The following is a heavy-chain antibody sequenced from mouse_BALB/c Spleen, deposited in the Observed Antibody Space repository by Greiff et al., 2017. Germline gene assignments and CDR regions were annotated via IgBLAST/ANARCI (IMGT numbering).Heavy chain of an antibody. CDR2: IRLKSNNYAT. D-gene: IGHD3-1*01. J-gene: IGHJ2*01. V-gene: IGHV6-6*02. Sequence: EVKLMESGGGLVQPGGSMKLSCVASGFTFSNYWMNWVRQSPEKGLEWVAEIRLKSNNYATHYAESVKGRFTISRDDSKSSVYLQMNNLRAEDTGIYYCTRELGYFDYWGQGTTLTVSS. CDR3: TRELGYFDY. CDR1: GFTFSNYW.